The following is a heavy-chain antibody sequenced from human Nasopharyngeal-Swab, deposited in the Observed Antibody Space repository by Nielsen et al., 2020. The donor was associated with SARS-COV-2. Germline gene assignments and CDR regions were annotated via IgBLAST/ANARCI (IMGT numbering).Heavy chain of an antibody. D-gene: IGHD2-2*01. CDR1: GGSFSGYY. CDR2: INHSGSN. J-gene: IGHJ3*02. CDR3: ARDDQYCSSTSCYAFDI. Sequence: VSLRLSCAVYGGSFSGYYWSWIRQPTGKGLEWIGEINHSGSNNYNPSLKSRVTISVDTSKNQFSLKLSSVTAADTAVYYCARDDQYCSSTSCYAFDIWGQGTMVTVSS. V-gene: IGHV4-34*01.